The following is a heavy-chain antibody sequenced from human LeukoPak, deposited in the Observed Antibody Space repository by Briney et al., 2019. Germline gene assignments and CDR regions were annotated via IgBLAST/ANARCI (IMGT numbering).Heavy chain of an antibody. CDR3: ARRISDILTGYYFDY. J-gene: IGHJ4*02. Sequence: ASVKVSCKASGGTFSSYAISWVRQAPGQGLEWMGRIIPILGIANYAQKFQGRVTITADKSTSTAYMELRSLRSDDTAVYYCARRISDILTGYYFDYWGQGTLVTVSS. CDR2: IIPILGIA. CDR1: GGTFSSYA. V-gene: IGHV1-69*04. D-gene: IGHD3-9*01.